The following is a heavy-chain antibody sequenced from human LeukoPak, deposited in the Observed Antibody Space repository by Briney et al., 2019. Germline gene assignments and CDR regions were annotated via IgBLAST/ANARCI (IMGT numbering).Heavy chain of an antibody. CDR1: GFTFSHYA. Sequence: PGGSLRLSCAASGFTFSHYAIHWVRQAPGKGLEWVALITHHTSANTCADSVTRLLTISRCNSKNALHLQMKSLPAEDTAVYYCAQTDSGDLSVTHWGRGPLVTVPS. V-gene: IGHV3-30*18. D-gene: IGHD4-17*01. CDR3: AQTDSGDLSVTH. CDR2: ITHHTSAN. J-gene: IGHJ4*02.